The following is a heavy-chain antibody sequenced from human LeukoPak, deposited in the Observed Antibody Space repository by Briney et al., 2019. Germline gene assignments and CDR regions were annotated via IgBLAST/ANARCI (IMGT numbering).Heavy chain of an antibody. J-gene: IGHJ5*02. CDR1: GYTFTSYD. V-gene: IGHV1-8*01. CDR3: ARGNGYTTPWFDP. Sequence: ASVKVSRKASGYTFTSYDINWVRQATGQGLEWMGWMSPNSGNTGYAQKFQGRVTMTRNTSVSTAYMELSSLRSEDTAVYYCARGNGYTTPWFDPWGQGTLVTVSS. CDR2: MSPNSGNT. D-gene: IGHD5-24*01.